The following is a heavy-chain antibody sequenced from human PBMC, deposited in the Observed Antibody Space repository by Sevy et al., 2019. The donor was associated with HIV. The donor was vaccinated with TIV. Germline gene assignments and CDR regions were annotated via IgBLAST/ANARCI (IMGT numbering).Heavy chain of an antibody. V-gene: IGHV3-11*06. CDR2: ISSSSSYT. Sequence: GGSLRLSCAASRFTFSDYYMSWIRQAPGKGLEWVSYISSSSSYTNYADSVKGRFTISRDNAKNSLYLQMNSLRAEDTAVYYCARSLRGYSGSYYFDYWGRGTLVTVSS. D-gene: IGHD1-26*01. CDR3: ARSLRGYSGSYYFDY. CDR1: RFTFSDYY. J-gene: IGHJ4*02.